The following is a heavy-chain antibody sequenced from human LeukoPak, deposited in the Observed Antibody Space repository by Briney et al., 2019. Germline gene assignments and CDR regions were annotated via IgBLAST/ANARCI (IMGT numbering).Heavy chain of an antibody. CDR3: AREGQVWFGESSRVREVYGMDV. Sequence: GGSLRLSCAASGFTFSSYWMHWVRQAPGKGLVWVSRINSDGSSTSYADSVKGRFTISRDNAKNTLYLQMNSLRAEDTAVYYCAREGQVWFGESSRVREVYGMDVWGKGTTVTVSS. CDR2: INSDGSST. D-gene: IGHD3-10*01. J-gene: IGHJ6*04. CDR1: GFTFSSYW. V-gene: IGHV3-74*01.